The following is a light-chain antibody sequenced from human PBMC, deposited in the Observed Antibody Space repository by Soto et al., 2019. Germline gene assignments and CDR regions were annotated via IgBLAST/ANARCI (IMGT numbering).Light chain of an antibody. CDR3: QSYDSSLSGAVV. Sequence: QSVLTQSPSVSGAPGQWVTISCTGSSSNIGAGYDVHWYQQLPGTAPKLLIYGNTNRPSGVPDRFSGSKSGTSASLAITGLQAEDEADYYCQSYDSSLSGAVVFGGGTKLTVL. CDR1: SSNIGAGYD. V-gene: IGLV1-40*01. J-gene: IGLJ2*01. CDR2: GNT.